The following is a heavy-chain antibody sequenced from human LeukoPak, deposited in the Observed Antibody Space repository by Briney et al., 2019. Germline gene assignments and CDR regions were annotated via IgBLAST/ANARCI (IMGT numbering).Heavy chain of an antibody. J-gene: IGHJ4*02. CDR2: MYYTGST. V-gene: IGHV4-39*01. D-gene: IGHD6-19*01. CDR1: GGSIRSSTYY. CDR3: ARQSDSSGWSTYGY. Sequence: SETLSLTCTVSGGSIRSSTYYWGWVRQPPGKGREWLGSMYYTGSTYYSPSLKRRVTISVDTSKNQFYLKLSPVTAAHTAVYYCARQSDSSGWSTYGYWGQGTLVTVSS.